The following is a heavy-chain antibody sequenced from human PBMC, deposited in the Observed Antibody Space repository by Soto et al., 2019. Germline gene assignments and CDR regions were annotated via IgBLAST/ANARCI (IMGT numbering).Heavy chain of an antibody. V-gene: IGHV1-8*01. CDR2: MNPNSGNA. CDR1: GYTFTSYD. Sequence: GASVKVSCKASGYTFTSYDINWVRQATGQGLEWMGWMNPNSGNAGYAQKFQGRVTMTRNKSMSTAYMELSSLRPEDTAVYYCARDTQQLELDYWGQGTLVTVSS. D-gene: IGHD6-13*01. J-gene: IGHJ4*02. CDR3: ARDTQQLELDY.